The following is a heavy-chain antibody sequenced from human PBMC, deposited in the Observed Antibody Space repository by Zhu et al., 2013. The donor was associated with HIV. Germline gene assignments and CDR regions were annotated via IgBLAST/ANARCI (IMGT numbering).Heavy chain of an antibody. J-gene: IGHJ6*02. V-gene: IGHV1-2*02. CDR2: INPHTGGA. CDR1: GYTFTSYY. Sequence: QVQVVQSGPEVKEPGASVTVSCKSSGYTFTSYYMHWVRLAPGQGLEWVGWINPHTGGAKYPQKFQGRVVMTRDLSTSTVLMEVNRLQYDDTAVYYCVRHAAVDGTRYFHFGMDVWGQGTTVIVSS. CDR3: VRHAAVDGTRYFHFGMDV. D-gene: IGHD6-19*01.